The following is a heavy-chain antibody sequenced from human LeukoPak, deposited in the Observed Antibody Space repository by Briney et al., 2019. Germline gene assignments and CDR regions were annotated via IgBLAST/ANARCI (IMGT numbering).Heavy chain of an antibody. J-gene: IGHJ4*03. CDR1: GLTFNNYN. Sequence: GVSLRLSCVASGLTFNNYNMNWVRQAPGKGLEWVSLISSDGSYIYYADSVRGRFTISRDNAKNSLYLQMNSLGAEDTAVYFCASPHYCSGSSCCFGYWGQGTLVTISS. D-gene: IGHD2-15*01. V-gene: IGHV3-21*01. CDR2: ISSDGSYI. CDR3: ASPHYCSGSSCCFGY.